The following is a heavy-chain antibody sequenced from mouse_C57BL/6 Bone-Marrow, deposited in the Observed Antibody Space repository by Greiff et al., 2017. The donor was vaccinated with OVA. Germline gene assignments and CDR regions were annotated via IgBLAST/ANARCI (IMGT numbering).Heavy chain of an antibody. CDR2: ISYDGSN. V-gene: IGHV3-6*01. Sequence: EVQLQESGPGLVKPSQSLSLTCSVTGYSITSGYYWNWIRQFPGNKLEWLGYISYDGSNNYNPSLQNRISITRDTSKNQFFLELNSVTTEDTATYYGARGRGIVTSLFDYWGQGTTLTVSS. D-gene: IGHD2-5*01. CDR3: ARGRGIVTSLFDY. J-gene: IGHJ2*01. CDR1: GYSITSGYY.